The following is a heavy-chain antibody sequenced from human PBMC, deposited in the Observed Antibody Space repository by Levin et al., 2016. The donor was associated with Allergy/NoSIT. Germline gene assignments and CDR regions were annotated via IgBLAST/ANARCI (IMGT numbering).Heavy chain of an antibody. V-gene: IGHV3-23*01. CDR2: ISGSGDST. J-gene: IGHJ4*02. CDR3: VPRPSDAWSN. Sequence: WIRQPPGKGLEWVSGISGSGDSTYYADSVKGRFTISRDNSKNMLYLQMNSLRPEDTAVYYCVPRPSDAWSNWGQGTLVTVSS. D-gene: IGHD2-2*01.